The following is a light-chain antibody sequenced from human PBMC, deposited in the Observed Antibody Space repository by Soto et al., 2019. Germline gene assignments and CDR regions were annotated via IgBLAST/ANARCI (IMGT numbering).Light chain of an antibody. CDR1: QSISSY. CDR3: QQTYTLHPT. Sequence: DIQMTQSPSSLSASVGDRVTITCRASQSISSYLNWYQQKPGKAPKLLIYAASSLQSGVPSRFSATGSGTDFTLTISSLQPEDFATYYCQQTYTLHPTFGQGTKVDIK. V-gene: IGKV1-39*01. CDR2: AAS. J-gene: IGKJ1*01.